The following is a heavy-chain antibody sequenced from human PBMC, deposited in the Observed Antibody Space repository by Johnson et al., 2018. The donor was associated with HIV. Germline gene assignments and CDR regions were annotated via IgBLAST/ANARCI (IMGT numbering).Heavy chain of an antibody. Sequence: QVQLVESGGGLVKPGGSLRLSCAASGFTFSDYYMNWIRQAPGKGLEWVSYISSTGSSIKYVDSVKGRFPIPRDNPKNSLYLQMNSLRAEDTAVYYCAREMAWEDAFDVWGQGTMVTVSP. D-gene: IGHD5-24*01. V-gene: IGHV3-11*04. CDR1: GFTFSDYY. CDR3: AREMAWEDAFDV. J-gene: IGHJ3*01. CDR2: ISSTGSSI.